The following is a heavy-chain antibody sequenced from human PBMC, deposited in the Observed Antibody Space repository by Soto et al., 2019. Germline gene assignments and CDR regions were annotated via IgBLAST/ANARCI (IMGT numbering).Heavy chain of an antibody. CDR1: GFTFSGSA. V-gene: IGHV3-73*01. CDR3: TTIYCSGGSCYSVHNDGGVFDY. CDR2: IRSKANSYAT. J-gene: IGHJ4*02. D-gene: IGHD2-15*01. Sequence: EVQLVESGGGLVQPGGSLKLSCAASGFTFSGSAMHWVRQASGKGLEWVGRIRSKANSYATAYAASVKGRFTISRDDSKNTAYLQMNSLKTEDTAVYYCTTIYCSGGSCYSVHNDGGVFDYWGQGTLVTVSS.